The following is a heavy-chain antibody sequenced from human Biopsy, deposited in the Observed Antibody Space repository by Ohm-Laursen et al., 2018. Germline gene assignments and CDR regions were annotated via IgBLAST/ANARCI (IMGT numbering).Heavy chain of an antibody. CDR2: IYSGGRT. Sequence: TLSLTCSVSGGSLNNHYWSWIRQSPGKGLEWLAYIYSGGRTNYNPSLKSRIIVSVDTSKNQLSLKVTSVTATDTAMYYCARHDRSGYWGLDYWGQGALVTVSA. CDR3: ARHDRSGYWGLDY. V-gene: IGHV4-4*08. CDR1: GGSLNNHY. D-gene: IGHD3-22*01. J-gene: IGHJ4*02.